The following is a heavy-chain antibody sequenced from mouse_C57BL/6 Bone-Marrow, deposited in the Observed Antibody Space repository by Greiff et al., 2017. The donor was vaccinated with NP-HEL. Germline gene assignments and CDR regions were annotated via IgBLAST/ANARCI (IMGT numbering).Heavy chain of an antibody. CDR3: AREGIYYDYDGFAY. CDR2: IYPGSGST. Sequence: QVQLQQPGAELVKPGASVKMSCKASGYTFTSYWITWVKQRPGQGLEWIGDIYPGSGSTNYNEKVKSKATLTVDTSSSTAYMQLSSLTSEDSAVYYCAREGIYYDYDGFAYWGQGTLVTVSA. CDR1: GYTFTSYW. D-gene: IGHD2-4*01. V-gene: IGHV1-55*01. J-gene: IGHJ3*01.